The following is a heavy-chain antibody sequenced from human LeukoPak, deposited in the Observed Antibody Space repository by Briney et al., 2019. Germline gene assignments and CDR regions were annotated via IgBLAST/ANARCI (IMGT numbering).Heavy chain of an antibody. CDR3: ARVYTMVRGVIIGYYMDV. CDR1: GGSISSSNW. D-gene: IGHD3-10*01. CDR2: IYHSGST. Sequence: SETLSLTCAVSGGSISSSNWWSWVRQPPGKGLEWIGEIYHSGSTNYNPSLKSRVTISVDKSKNQFSLKLSSVTAADTTVYYCARVYTMVRGVIIGYYMDVWGKGTTVTVSS. J-gene: IGHJ6*03. V-gene: IGHV4-4*02.